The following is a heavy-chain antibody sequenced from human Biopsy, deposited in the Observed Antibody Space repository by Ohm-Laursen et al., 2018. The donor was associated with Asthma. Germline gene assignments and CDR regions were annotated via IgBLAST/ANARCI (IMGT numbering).Heavy chain of an antibody. CDR1: GLSFSNYG. V-gene: IGHV3-30*18. Sequence: SLRLSCAAPGLSFSNYGLHWLRQAPGKGLDWVAVIYFHGTNRNYTDSVKGRFTISRDNSRNALHLEMNSLRAEDTAVYFCAKEVFPGWELRRGPDSWGQGTLVTVSS. CDR3: AKEVFPGWELRRGPDS. J-gene: IGHJ4*02. D-gene: IGHD1-26*01. CDR2: IYFHGTNR.